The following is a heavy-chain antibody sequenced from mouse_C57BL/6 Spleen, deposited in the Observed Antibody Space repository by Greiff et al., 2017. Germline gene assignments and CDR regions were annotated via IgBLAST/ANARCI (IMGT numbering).Heavy chain of an antibody. Sequence: QVTLKESGPGILQSSQTLSLTCSFSGFSLSTSGMGVSWIRQPSGKGLEWLAHIYWDDDKRYNPSLKSRLTISKDTSRNQVFLKITSVDTADTATYYCARSITTVVGGYYFDYWGQGTTLTVSS. CDR2: IYWDDDK. J-gene: IGHJ2*01. CDR1: GFSLSTSGMG. CDR3: ARSITTVVGGYYFDY. V-gene: IGHV8-12*01. D-gene: IGHD1-1*01.